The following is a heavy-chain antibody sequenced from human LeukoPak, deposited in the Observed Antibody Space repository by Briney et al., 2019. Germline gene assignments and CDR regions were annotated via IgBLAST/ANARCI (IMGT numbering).Heavy chain of an antibody. D-gene: IGHD4-11*01. CDR2: INPNSGGT. J-gene: IGHJ6*03. CDR3: ARGSPDYSNFHYMDV. Sequence: ASVKVSCKASGYTFTSYYMHWVRQAPGQGLEWMGWINPNSGGTNYARKFQGRVTMTRDTSTSTAYMDLSSLTSDDTAVYYCARGSPDYSNFHYMDVWGKGTTVTVSS. V-gene: IGHV1-2*02. CDR1: GYTFTSYY.